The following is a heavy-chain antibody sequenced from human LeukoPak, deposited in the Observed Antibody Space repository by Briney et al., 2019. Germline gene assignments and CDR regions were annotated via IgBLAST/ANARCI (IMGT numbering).Heavy chain of an antibody. CDR2: LSYGGTNK. D-gene: IGHD3-22*01. V-gene: IGHV3-30*14. CDR3: AREDSLSHYFDY. Sequence: QPGGSLRLSCAASGFTFSSYAMHWVRQAPGKGLEWVAVLSYGGTNKYYADSVKGRFTISRDNSKNTLYLQMNSLRAEDTAVYYCAREDSLSHYFDYWGQGTLVTVSS. J-gene: IGHJ4*02. CDR1: GFTFSSYA.